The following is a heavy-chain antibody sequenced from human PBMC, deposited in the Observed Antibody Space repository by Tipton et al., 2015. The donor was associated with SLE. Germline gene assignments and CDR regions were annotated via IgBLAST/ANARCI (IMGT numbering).Heavy chain of an antibody. J-gene: IGHJ3*01. Sequence: SLRLSCVASGFTFGSSAMHWVRQPPGKGLEWLAVISPDEKSKYYAASVKGRLTISRDNSKNTLFLQMNSLRSEDTGVYYCAREGWVYVRSWAGAFHVWGQGTVVAVS. CDR2: ISPDEKSK. CDR3: AREGWVYVRSWAGAFHV. D-gene: IGHD2/OR15-2a*01. V-gene: IGHV3-30*04. CDR1: GFTFGSSA.